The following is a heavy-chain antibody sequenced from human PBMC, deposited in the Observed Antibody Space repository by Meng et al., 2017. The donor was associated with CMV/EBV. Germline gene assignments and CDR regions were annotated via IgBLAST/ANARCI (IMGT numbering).Heavy chain of an antibody. J-gene: IGHJ5*02. CDR2: INPSGGST. CDR3: ARALGVRGVPNWFDP. D-gene: IGHD3-10*01. CDR1: GSTFTSSY. V-gene: IGHV1-46*01. Sequence: SGSTFTSSYMHWVRPAPGRGLEWMGIINPSGGSTSYAQKFQGRVAMTRDTSTSTVYTELSSLRSEDTAVYYCARALGVRGVPNWFDPWGQGTLVTVSS.